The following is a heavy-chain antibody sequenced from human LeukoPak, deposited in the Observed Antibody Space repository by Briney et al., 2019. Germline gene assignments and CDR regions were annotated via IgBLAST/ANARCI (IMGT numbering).Heavy chain of an antibody. V-gene: IGHV1-46*01. CDR2: INPSGGST. CDR3: ARAHDSSGYLLYFDY. CDR1: GYTFTSYY. D-gene: IGHD3-22*01. J-gene: IGHJ4*02. Sequence: ASVKVSCKASGYTFTSYYMHWVRQAPGQGLEWMGIINPSGGSTSYAQKLQGRVTMTRDMSTSTVYMELSSLRSEDTAVYYCARAHDSSGYLLYFDYWGQGTLVTVSS.